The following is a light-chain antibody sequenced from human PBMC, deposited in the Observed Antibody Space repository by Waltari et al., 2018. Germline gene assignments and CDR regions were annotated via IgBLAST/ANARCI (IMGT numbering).Light chain of an antibody. CDR2: GHN. J-gene: IGLJ3*02. CDR1: SSNIGTNS. V-gene: IGLV1-44*01. CDR3: AAWDDSLSGLV. Sequence: QSVLTQPPSASGTPGQRVTISCSGSSSNIGTNSVNWYQQLPGTAPKLLIYGHNQRPTGGPDRFSGSKSGSSASLAISGLQSEDEADCYCAAWDDSLSGLVFGGGTKVTVL.